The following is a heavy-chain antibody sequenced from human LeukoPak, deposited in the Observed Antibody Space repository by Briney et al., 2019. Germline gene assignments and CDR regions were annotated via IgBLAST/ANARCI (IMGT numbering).Heavy chain of an antibody. J-gene: IGHJ4*02. CDR1: GGSFSGYY. CDR3: ARDSSGWYYFDY. D-gene: IGHD6-19*01. Sequence: SETLSLTCAVYGGSFSGYYWSWIRQPPGKGLEWIGEINHSGSTNYNPPLKSRVTISVDTSKNQFSLKLSSVTAADTAVYYCARDSSGWYYFDYWGQGTLVTVSS. CDR2: INHSGST. V-gene: IGHV4-34*01.